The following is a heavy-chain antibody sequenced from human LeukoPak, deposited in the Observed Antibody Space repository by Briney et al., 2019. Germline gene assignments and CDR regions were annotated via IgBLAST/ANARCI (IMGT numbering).Heavy chain of an antibody. J-gene: IGHJ4*02. CDR2: ISGSGGST. CDR3: AKDRSGWELLERFDY. Sequence: GGSLRLSCAASGSTFSSYAMSWVRQAPGKGLEWVSAISGSGGSTYYADSVKGRFTISRDNSKNTLYLQMNSLRAEDTAVYYCAKDRSGWELLERFDYWGQGTLVTVSS. D-gene: IGHD1-26*01. V-gene: IGHV3-23*01. CDR1: GSTFSSYA.